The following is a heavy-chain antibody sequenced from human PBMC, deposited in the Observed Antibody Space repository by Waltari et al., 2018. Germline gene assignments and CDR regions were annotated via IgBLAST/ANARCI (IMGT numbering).Heavy chain of an antibody. J-gene: IGHJ3*02. CDR1: GLTFRNYA. CDR3: AKHHYDSSRYSPGGAFDI. Sequence: EVQLLESGGGLVQPGGSLSLSCAASGLTFRNYAMSWVRQAPGKGLEWVSSISGSGGSTYYADSVKGRFTISRDNSKNMLYLQMNSLRAEDTAVYYCAKHHYDSSRYSPGGAFDIWGQGTMVTVCS. D-gene: IGHD3-22*01. V-gene: IGHV3-23*01. CDR2: ISGSGGST.